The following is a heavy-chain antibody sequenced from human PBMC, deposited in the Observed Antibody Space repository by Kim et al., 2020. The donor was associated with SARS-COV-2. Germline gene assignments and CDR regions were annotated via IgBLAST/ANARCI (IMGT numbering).Heavy chain of an antibody. CDR1: GYTFTSYY. CDR3: ARDLVAAAVFSDGYYYYYYMDV. Sequence: ASVKVSCKASGYTFTSYYMHWVRQAPGQGLEWMGIINPSGGSTSYAQKFQGRVTMTRDTSTSTVYMELSSLRSEDTAVYYCARDLVAAAVFSDGYYYYYYMDVWGKGTTVTVSS. CDR2: INPSGGST. V-gene: IGHV1-46*01. D-gene: IGHD6-13*01. J-gene: IGHJ6*03.